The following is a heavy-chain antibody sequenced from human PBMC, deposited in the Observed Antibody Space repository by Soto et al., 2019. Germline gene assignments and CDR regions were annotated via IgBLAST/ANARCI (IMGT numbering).Heavy chain of an antibody. Sequence: QVQLVQSGAEVKKPGAPVKVSCKPSGYTFTSYGISWVRQAPGQGLEGMGWISAYDGHTNYAQKLHGRVTTTTDTSTSTAYVELRSLRSDDTAVYYCARYRGEPDAVPGRVDWFDPWGQGTLVTVSS. CDR3: ARYRGEPDAVPGRVDWFDP. V-gene: IGHV1-18*04. D-gene: IGHD6-19*01. CDR2: ISAYDGHT. CDR1: GYTFTSYG. J-gene: IGHJ5*02.